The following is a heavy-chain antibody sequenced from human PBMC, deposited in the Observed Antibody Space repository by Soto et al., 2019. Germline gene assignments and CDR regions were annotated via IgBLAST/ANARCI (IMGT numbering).Heavy chain of an antibody. CDR1: GFTFSSYG. CDR2: ISYDGSNK. CDR3: AKQRGHGDFYYFDY. D-gene: IGHD4-17*01. V-gene: IGHV3-30*18. J-gene: IGHJ4*02. Sequence: GSLRLSCAASGFTFSSYGMHWVRQAPGKGLEWVAVISYDGSNKYYADSVKGRFTISRDNSKNTLYLQMNSLRAEDTAVYYCAKQRGHGDFYYFDYWGQGTLVTVSS.